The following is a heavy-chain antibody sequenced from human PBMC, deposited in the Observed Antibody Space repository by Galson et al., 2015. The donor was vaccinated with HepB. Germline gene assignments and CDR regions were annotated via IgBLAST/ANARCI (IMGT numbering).Heavy chain of an antibody. CDR1: GFTFSCFG. V-gene: IGHV3-7*04. CDR2: VSNDGSEE. J-gene: IGHJ6*01. D-gene: IGHD3-10*01. Sequence: SLRLSCAASGFTFSCFGMGWVRQAPGKGLEWVAEVSNDGSEEYYVDSAKGRVAISRDNPKNTLYLQMNSLRVEDTAVYFCATDRGFALALKASSYY. CDR3: ATDRGFALALKASSYY.